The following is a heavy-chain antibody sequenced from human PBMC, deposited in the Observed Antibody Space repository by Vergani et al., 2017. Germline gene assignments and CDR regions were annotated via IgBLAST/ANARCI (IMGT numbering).Heavy chain of an antibody. CDR1: GGSISSGSYY. Sequence: QVQLQESGPGLVKPSQTLSLTCTVSGGSISSGSYYWTWIRQPAGKGLEWIGRIYTTGSTNYNPSLKSRVTISIDTPKNQFSQKLSSVTAADTAVYYCAGDYYGSGGTGLSRGVNWFDPWGQGTLLTVSS. J-gene: IGHJ5*02. CDR3: AGDYYGSGGTGLSRGVNWFDP. CDR2: IYTTGST. V-gene: IGHV4-61*02. D-gene: IGHD3-10*01.